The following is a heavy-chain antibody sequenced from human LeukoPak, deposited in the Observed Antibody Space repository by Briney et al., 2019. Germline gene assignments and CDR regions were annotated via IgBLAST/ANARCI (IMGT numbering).Heavy chain of an antibody. CDR3: ARSPLPFRGSSWYNPYYYCYMDV. CDR2: IYYSGST. D-gene: IGHD6-13*01. Sequence: SETLSLTCTVSGGSISSYYWSWIRQPPGKGLEWIGYIYYSGSTNYNPSLKSRVTISVDTSKNQFSLKLSSVTAADTAVYYCARSPLPFRGSSWYNPYYYCYMDVWGKGTTVTVSS. V-gene: IGHV4-59*01. CDR1: GGSISSYY. J-gene: IGHJ6*03.